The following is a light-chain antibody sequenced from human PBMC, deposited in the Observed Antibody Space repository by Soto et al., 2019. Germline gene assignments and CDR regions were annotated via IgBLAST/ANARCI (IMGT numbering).Light chain of an antibody. J-gene: IGLJ1*01. CDR1: SSDVGLYDY. CDR2: AVS. CDR3: SSYTSDSSYV. V-gene: IGLV2-14*01. Sequence: QSALTQPASVSGSPGQSITISCTGTSSDVGLYDYVSWYQQHPGKAPQLMIYAVSNRPSGVSKRFSASKSGNTASLFISGLQAEDEADYYCSSYTSDSSYVFGSGTKVTVL.